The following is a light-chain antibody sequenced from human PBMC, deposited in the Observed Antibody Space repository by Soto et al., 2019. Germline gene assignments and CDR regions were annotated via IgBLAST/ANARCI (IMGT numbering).Light chain of an antibody. J-gene: IGLJ3*02. CDR3: RSYTSSSTRV. V-gene: IGLV2-14*01. CDR2: EVS. CDR1: SSDVGGYNY. Sequence: QSALTQPASVSGSPGQSITISCTGTSSDVGGYNYVSWYQQHPGKAPKLMIYEVSNRPSGVSNRFSGYKSGNTASLTISGLQAEDEAYYYCRSYTSSSTRVFGGGTTLTVL.